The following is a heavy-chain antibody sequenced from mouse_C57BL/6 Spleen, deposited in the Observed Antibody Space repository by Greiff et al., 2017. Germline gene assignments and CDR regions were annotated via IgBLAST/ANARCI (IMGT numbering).Heavy chain of an antibody. V-gene: IGHV1-5*01. J-gene: IGHJ4*01. CDR2: IYPGNSDT. D-gene: IGHD2-4*01. CDR1: GYTFTSYW. Sequence: VQLQQSGTVLARPGASVKMSCKTSGYTFTSYWMHWVKQRPGQGLEWIGAIYPGNSDTSYNQKFKGKAKLTAVTSASTAYMELSSLTNEDSAVYYWAPIYYDYDGAMDYWGQGTSVTVSA. CDR3: APIYYDYDGAMDY.